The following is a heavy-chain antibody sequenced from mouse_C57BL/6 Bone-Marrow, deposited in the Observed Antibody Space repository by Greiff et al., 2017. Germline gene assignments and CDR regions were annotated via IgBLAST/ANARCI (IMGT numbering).Heavy chain of an antibody. Sequence: DVKLVESGGGLVKPGGSLQLSCAASGFTFSDYGMHWVRQAPEKGLEWVAYISSGSSTIYYADTVKGRFTISRDNAKKTLVLQMTSLRSEDTAMYYCAKLGAYWGQGTLVTVSA. CDR2: ISSGSSTI. V-gene: IGHV5-17*01. D-gene: IGHD4-1*01. CDR1: GFTFSDYG. J-gene: IGHJ3*01. CDR3: AKLGAY.